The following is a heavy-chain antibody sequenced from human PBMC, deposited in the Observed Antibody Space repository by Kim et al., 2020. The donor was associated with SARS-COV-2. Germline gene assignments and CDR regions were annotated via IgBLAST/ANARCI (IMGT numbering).Heavy chain of an antibody. CDR2: VTPSSGGM. D-gene: IGHD2-21*02. CDR3: ARDLVTTPHWELDS. J-gene: IGHJ4*02. CDR1: GYTFSGHY. Sequence: ASVNVSCKTSGYTFSGHYIHWLRQAPQGLEWMGWVTPSSGGMIYAQKFKGRLTLTRDTSITTAYMELSGLTSDDTATYYCARDLVTTPHWELDSWGQGTLVIVSS. V-gene: IGHV1-2*02.